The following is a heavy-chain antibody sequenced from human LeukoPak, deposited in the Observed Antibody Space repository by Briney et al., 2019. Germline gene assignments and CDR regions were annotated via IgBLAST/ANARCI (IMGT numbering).Heavy chain of an antibody. V-gene: IGHV3-30-3*01. CDR3: ARGRVEARLDDY. D-gene: IGHD6-6*01. Sequence: PGRSLRLSCAASGFTFSSYAMHWVRQAPGKGLEWVAVISYDGSNKYYADSVKGRFTISRDNAKNSLYLQMNSLRAEDAAVYYCARGRVEARLDDYWGQGTLVTVSS. CDR1: GFTFSSYA. CDR2: ISYDGSNK. J-gene: IGHJ4*02.